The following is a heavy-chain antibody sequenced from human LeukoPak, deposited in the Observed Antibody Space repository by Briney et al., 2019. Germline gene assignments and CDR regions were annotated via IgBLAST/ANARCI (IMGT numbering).Heavy chain of an antibody. V-gene: IGHV3-23*01. CDR3: AKDASYYDFWSGYSQSSFDY. J-gene: IGHJ4*02. D-gene: IGHD3-3*01. Sequence: GGSLRLSCAASGFTFSSYDMSWVRQAPGRGVEWVSTISGGGDTTYYADSVKGRFTISRDNSKNTLYLQMNSLRAEDTAVYYCAKDASYYDFWSGYSQSSFDYWGQGTLVTASS. CDR1: GFTFSSYD. CDR2: ISGGGDTT.